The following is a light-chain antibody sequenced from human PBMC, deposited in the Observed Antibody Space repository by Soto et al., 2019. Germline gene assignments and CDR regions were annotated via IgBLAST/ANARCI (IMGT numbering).Light chain of an antibody. CDR3: GSYAGRSTWV. V-gene: IGLV2-23*02. J-gene: IGLJ3*02. CDR2: EVN. Sequence: QSALTQPASVSGSPGQSITISCTGTRSDDGSYNFVSWYQQHSGKAPKLMIYEVNKRPSGVSNRFSGSKSGDTASLTISGLQAEDEADYYCGSYAGRSTWVFGGGTKLTVL. CDR1: RSDDGSYNF.